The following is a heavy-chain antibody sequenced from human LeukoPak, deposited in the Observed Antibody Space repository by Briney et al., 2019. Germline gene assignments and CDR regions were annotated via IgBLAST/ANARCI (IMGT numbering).Heavy chain of an antibody. CDR1: GFTFSISA. CDR3: AKELSSGWSFNFDY. D-gene: IGHD6-19*01. V-gene: IGHV3-9*01. J-gene: IGHJ4*02. Sequence: GGSLRLSCAASGFTFSISAMSWVRQAPGKGLEWVSGISWNSGSIGYADSVKGRFTISRDNAKNSLYLQMNSLRAEDTALYYCAKELSSGWSFNFDYWGQGTLVTVSS. CDR2: ISWNSGSI.